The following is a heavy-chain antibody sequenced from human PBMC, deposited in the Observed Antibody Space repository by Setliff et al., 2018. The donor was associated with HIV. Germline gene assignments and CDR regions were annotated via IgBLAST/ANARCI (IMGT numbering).Heavy chain of an antibody. D-gene: IGHD3-22*01. CDR2: INSGSGGST. J-gene: IGHJ4*02. CDR3: AGAYYYESSGYYWVY. Sequence: GGSLRLSCAASGFSFSNYAMSWVRQAPGKGLEWVSTINSGSGGSTYYADSVKGRFTISRDNSKNTLYLQMNSLRTEDTAVYYCAGAYYYESSGYYWVYWGQGTLVTVSS. V-gene: IGHV3-23*01. CDR1: GFSFSNYA.